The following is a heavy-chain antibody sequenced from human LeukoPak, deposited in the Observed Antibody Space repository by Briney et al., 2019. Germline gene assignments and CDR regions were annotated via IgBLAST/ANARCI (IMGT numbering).Heavy chain of an antibody. D-gene: IGHD3-3*01. CDR2: IKQDGSEK. Sequence: SGGSLRLSCAASGFTFSSYWMCWVRQAPGKGLEWVANIKQDGSEKSYVDSVKGRFTISRDNAKNSLYLQMNSLRAEDTAVYYCVREGTSGYLKTHWGQGTLVTVSS. CDR1: GFTFSSYW. CDR3: VREGTSGYLKTH. V-gene: IGHV3-7*03. J-gene: IGHJ4*02.